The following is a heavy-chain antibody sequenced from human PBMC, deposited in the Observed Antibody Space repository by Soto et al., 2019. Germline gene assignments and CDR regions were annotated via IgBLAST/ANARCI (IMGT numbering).Heavy chain of an antibody. D-gene: IGHD3-22*01. Sequence: GESLKISCKGSGYTFTNYWIGWVRQMPGKGLEWMGIIYDGDSDTIYNPSFQGQVTISDDKSISTAYLQWSSLKASDTAMYYCARVRDTGGYYPKCFDSWGQGTLVTVSS. J-gene: IGHJ4*02. CDR3: ARVRDTGGYYPKCFDS. CDR2: IYDGDSDT. V-gene: IGHV5-51*01. CDR1: GYTFTNYW.